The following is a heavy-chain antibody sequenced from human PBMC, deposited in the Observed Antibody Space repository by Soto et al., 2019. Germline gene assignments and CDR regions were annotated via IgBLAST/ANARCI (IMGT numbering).Heavy chain of an antibody. D-gene: IGHD6-19*01. J-gene: IGHJ5*02. V-gene: IGHV4-34*01. CDR3: AKYQWNPGAFDP. Sequence: QVQLQQWGAGLLKPSETLSLTCAVYGGSLSDYYWNWLRQPPGKGLEWIGEINHRGTASYNPSLKSRVDISVDTALTQFSLKLRYVTAADTAIYYCAKYQWNPGAFDPWGPGTQVTVSS. CDR1: GGSLSDYY. CDR2: INHRGTA.